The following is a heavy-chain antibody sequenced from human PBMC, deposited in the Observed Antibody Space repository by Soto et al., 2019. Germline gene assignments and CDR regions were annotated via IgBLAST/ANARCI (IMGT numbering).Heavy chain of an antibody. Sequence: PSETLSLTCTVSGGSISSNSYYWGWIRQPPGKGLEWIGEINHSGSTNYNPSLKSRVTISVDTSKNQFSLKLSSVTAADTAVYYCARGKADWAYYYGSGSYIPPLRFDYWGQGTLVTVSS. D-gene: IGHD3-10*01. J-gene: IGHJ4*02. V-gene: IGHV4-39*07. CDR3: ARGKADWAYYYGSGSYIPPLRFDY. CDR2: INHSGST. CDR1: GGSISSNSYY.